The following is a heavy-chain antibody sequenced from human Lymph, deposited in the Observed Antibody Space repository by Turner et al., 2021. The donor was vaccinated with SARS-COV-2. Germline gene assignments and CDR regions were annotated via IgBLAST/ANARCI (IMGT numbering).Heavy chain of an antibody. CDR2: FDPEDGET. D-gene: IGHD2-15*01. CDR1: GSTLTELS. CDR3: ATVLCSGGSCYYYGMDV. Sequence: QVQLVQSGAAVKKPGASMKVSCKVSGSTLTELSMHWVRQAPGKGLEWVGGFDPEDGETIYAQKFQGRVTMTEDTSTDTAYMELSSLRSEDTAVYYCATVLCSGGSCYYYGMDVWGQGTTVTVSS. J-gene: IGHJ6*02. V-gene: IGHV1-24*01.